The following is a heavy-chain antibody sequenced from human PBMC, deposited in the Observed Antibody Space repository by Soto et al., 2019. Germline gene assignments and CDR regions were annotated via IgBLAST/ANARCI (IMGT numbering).Heavy chain of an antibody. J-gene: IGHJ4*02. CDR3: ARARGGYCTNGVCGNFDY. CDR1: GGTFSSYA. V-gene: IGHV1-69*01. Sequence: QVQLVQSGAEVKKPGSSVKVSCKASGGTFSSYAISWVRQAPGQGLEWMGGIIPIFGTANYAQEFQGRVTITADESTSTAYMELSSLRSEDTAVYYCARARGGYCTNGVCGNFDYWGQGTLVTVSS. D-gene: IGHD2-8*01. CDR2: IIPIFGTA.